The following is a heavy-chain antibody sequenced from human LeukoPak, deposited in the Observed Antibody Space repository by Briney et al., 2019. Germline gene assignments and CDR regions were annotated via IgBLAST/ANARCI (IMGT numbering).Heavy chain of an antibody. Sequence: GGSLRLSCAASGFTFSSYAMHWVRQAPGKGLEYVSAISSNGGSTYYANSVKGTFTIARDNSKNTLYLQMNSLRAEATAVYYCAKFLSFYGGNSAGAFDIWGQGTMVTVSS. V-gene: IGHV3-64*01. J-gene: IGHJ3*02. CDR2: ISSNGGST. D-gene: IGHD4-23*01. CDR3: AKFLSFYGGNSAGAFDI. CDR1: GFTFSSYA.